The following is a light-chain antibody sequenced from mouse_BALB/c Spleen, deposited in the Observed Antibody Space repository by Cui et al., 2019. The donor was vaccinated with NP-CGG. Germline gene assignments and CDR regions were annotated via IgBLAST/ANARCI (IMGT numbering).Light chain of an antibody. CDR2: GTN. CDR3: ALWYSNNWV. V-gene: IGLV1*01. J-gene: IGLJ1*01. CDR1: TGAVTTSNY. Sequence: QAVVTQESALTTSPGETVTFTCRSNTGAVTTSNYANWVQEKPDHLFTGLIGGTNNRAPGVPARFSGSLIGDKAALTITEAQTEDEAIYFCALWYSNNWVFGGGTKLTVL.